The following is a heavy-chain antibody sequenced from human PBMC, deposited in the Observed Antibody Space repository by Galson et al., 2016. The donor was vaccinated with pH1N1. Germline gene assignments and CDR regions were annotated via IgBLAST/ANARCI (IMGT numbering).Heavy chain of an antibody. CDR1: GYTFTSYY. CDR2: INPIGGMA. Sequence: SVKVSCKASGYTFTSYYFHWVRQAPGLGLQWMGVINPIGGMATYTQNFQDRPTMTVDAATSTVYMELTSLRSEDTAVYYCIRDLGRLRDFWGQGTLVTVSS. D-gene: IGHD7-27*01. J-gene: IGHJ4*02. V-gene: IGHV1-46*01. CDR3: IRDLGRLRDF.